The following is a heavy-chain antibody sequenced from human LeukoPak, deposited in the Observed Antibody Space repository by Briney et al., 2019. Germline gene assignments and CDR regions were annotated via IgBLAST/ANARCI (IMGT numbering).Heavy chain of an antibody. J-gene: IGHJ4*02. CDR1: GFTVNSNY. CDR3: ARGVGYYAIDY. Sequence: PGRSLRLSCAASGFTVNSNYMNWVRQAPGKGLEWVSVVYSDDTTYYADSVKGRFTISRDNSKNTLYLQMNNLRAEDTAVYYCARGVGYYAIDYWGQGTLVTVSS. D-gene: IGHD1-26*01. V-gene: IGHV3-53*01. CDR2: VYSDDTT.